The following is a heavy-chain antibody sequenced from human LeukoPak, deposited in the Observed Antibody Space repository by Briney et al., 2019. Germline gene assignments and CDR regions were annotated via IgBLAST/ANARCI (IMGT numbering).Heavy chain of an antibody. Sequence: PGGSLRLSCAASGFTFSSYEMNWVRQAPGKGLEWVSYISSSGSTTYYADSVKGRFTISGDNAKNSLYLQMNSLRAEDTAAYYCVRDGGDFYGSGSYLAYWGQGTLVTVSS. J-gene: IGHJ4*02. CDR1: GFTFSSYE. V-gene: IGHV3-48*03. D-gene: IGHD3-10*01. CDR3: VRDGGDFYGSGSYLAY. CDR2: ISSSGSTT.